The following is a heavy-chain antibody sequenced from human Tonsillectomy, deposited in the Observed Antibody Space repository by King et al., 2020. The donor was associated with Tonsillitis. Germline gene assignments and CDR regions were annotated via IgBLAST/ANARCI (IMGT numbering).Heavy chain of an antibody. CDR3: SSPSGSSLPDDFDI. D-gene: IGHD1-26*01. J-gene: IGHJ3*02. CDR1: GYRFTSYW. Sequence: VQLVESGAEVKKPGESLKISCKGSGYRFTSYWIGWVRQMPGKGLEWMGIIYPHDSQTRYSPSFQGQVTILADKSISTAYLQWSSLKASDTDIYYCSSPSGSSLPDDFDIWGQGTMVTVSS. CDR2: IYPHDSQT. V-gene: IGHV5-51*03.